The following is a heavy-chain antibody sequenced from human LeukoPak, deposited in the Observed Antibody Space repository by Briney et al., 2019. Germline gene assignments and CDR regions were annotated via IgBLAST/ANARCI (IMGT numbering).Heavy chain of an antibody. CDR2: INGNGGSA. CDR3: ARSIYGVYIVGPPLDY. D-gene: IGHD3-16*02. Sequence: PGGSLRLSCAASGFTFDDYGMSWVRQAPGKGLEWVSGINGNGGSAGYADSLKGRFTISRDNAKNSLYLQMNSLRVEDTALYYCARSIYGVYIVGPPLDYWGQGTLVTVSS. J-gene: IGHJ4*02. CDR1: GFTFDDYG. V-gene: IGHV3-20*04.